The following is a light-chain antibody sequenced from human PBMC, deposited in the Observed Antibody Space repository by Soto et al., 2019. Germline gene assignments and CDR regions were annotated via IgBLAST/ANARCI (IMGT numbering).Light chain of an antibody. J-gene: IGLJ1*01. V-gene: IGLV2-14*03. Sequence: QSALTQPASVSGSPGQSITISCTGTSSDVGAYTFVSWYQQHPDKVPKLMIFDVSRRPSGVSDRFSGSTAGTTASLTISGLQPEDEAYYYCSSYTSSSTHVFGSGTKLTVL. CDR3: SSYTSSSTHV. CDR2: DVS. CDR1: SSDVGAYTF.